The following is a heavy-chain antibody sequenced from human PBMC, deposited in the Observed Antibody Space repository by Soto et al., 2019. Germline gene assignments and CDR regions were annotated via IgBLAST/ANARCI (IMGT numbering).Heavy chain of an antibody. CDR1: GFTFSSYP. D-gene: IGHD2-2*01. Sequence: EVQLLESGGGLVQPGGSLRLSCAAPGFTFSSYPMSWVRQAPGRGLEWVSAISGSGGSTYYADSVKGRFTISRDNSKNTLYLQMNSLRAEDTAVYYCANLLGYCSSTSCADFDYWGQGTLVTVSS. CDR2: ISGSGGST. V-gene: IGHV3-23*01. J-gene: IGHJ4*02. CDR3: ANLLGYCSSTSCADFDY.